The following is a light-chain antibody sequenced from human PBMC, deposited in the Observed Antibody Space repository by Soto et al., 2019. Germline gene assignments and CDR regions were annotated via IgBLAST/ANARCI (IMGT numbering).Light chain of an antibody. CDR2: SAS. CDR1: QGISNS. V-gene: IGKV1-9*01. CDR3: QQLYSYPIT. Sequence: DIQMTQSPSTLSGSVVDRVTITCRASQGISNSLAWYQQKPGKAPKLLIYSASTLQSGVPSRFSGGISGTEFTLTISSLQPEDFATYYCQQLYSYPITFGQGTRLEIK. J-gene: IGKJ5*01.